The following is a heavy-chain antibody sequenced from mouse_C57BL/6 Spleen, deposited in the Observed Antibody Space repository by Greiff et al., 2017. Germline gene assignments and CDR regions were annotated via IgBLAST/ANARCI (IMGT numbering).Heavy chain of an antibody. CDR2: ISDGGSYT. CDR1: GFTFSSYA. CDR3: ARDPGSGGYFDV. V-gene: IGHV5-4*01. Sequence: EVQRVESGGGLVKPGGSLKLSCAASGFTFSSYAMSWVRQTPEKRLEWVATISDGGSYTYYPDNVKGRFTISRDNAKNNLYLQMSHLKSEDTAMYYCARDPGSGGYFDVWGTGTTVTVSS. J-gene: IGHJ1*03.